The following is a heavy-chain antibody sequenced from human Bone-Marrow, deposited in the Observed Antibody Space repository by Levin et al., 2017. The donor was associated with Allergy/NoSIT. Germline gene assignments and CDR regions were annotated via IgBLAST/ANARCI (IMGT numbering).Heavy chain of an antibody. J-gene: IGHJ6*02. CDR2: ISGSGGST. CDR1: GFTFSSYA. Sequence: GGSLRLSCAASGFTFSSYAMSWVRQAPGKGLEWVSAISGSGGSTYYADSVKGRFTISRDNSKNTLYLQMNSLRAEDTAVYYCATQYYYGSGSYVGMDVWGQGTTVTVSS. CDR3: ATQYYYGSGSYVGMDV. D-gene: IGHD3-10*01. V-gene: IGHV3-23*01.